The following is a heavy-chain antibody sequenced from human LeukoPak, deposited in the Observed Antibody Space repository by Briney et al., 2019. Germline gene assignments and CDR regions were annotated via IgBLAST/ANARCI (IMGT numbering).Heavy chain of an antibody. CDR3: ARADTASQWLVRRGAFDI. CDR1: GYTFTSYY. V-gene: IGHV1-46*01. Sequence: ASVKVSCKASGYTFTSYYMHWVRQAPGQGLEWMGIINPSGGSTSYAQKFQGRVTMTRDTSTSTVYMELSSLRSEDTAVYYRARADTASQWLVRRGAFDIWGQGTMVTVSS. J-gene: IGHJ3*02. D-gene: IGHD6-19*01. CDR2: INPSGGST.